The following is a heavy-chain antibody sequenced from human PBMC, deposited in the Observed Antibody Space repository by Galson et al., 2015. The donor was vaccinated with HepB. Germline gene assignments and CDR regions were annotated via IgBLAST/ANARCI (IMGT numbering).Heavy chain of an antibody. CDR1: GFTVSRNH. J-gene: IGHJ4*02. V-gene: IGHV3-53*01. Sequence: SLRLSCAASGFTVSRNHMSWVRQAPGKGLEWVSVIYNGGSTYYADSVKGRFTISRDNSNNTVFLQMNSVRAEDTAVYYCATSYFDNSGYWDWGQGTLVTVSS. CDR3: ATSYFDNSGYWD. D-gene: IGHD3-22*01. CDR2: IYNGGST.